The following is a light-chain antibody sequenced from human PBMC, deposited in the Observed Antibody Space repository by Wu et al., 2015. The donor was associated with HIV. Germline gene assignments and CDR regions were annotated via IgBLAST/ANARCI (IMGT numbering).Light chain of an antibody. CDR2: GAS. J-gene: IGKJ1*01. CDR1: ESINSK. Sequence: ETVMTQSPATLSVSPGERATLSCRASESINSKLAWYQKKPGQAPRLLIYGASTRATDIPARFSGGGSGTEFTLTISSLQSEDLAVYYCQQYNDYTWTFGQGTKVDIK. V-gene: IGKV3-15*01. CDR3: QQYNDYTWT.